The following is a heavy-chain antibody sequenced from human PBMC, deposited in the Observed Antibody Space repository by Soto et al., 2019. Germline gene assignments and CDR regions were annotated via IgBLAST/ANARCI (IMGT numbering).Heavy chain of an antibody. CDR2: IYYSGST. V-gene: IGHV4-61*01. D-gene: IGHD2-2*01. CDR1: GGSVSSGSYY. CDR3: ARVRCSSTSCFLSNWFDP. Sequence: SETLSLTCTASGGSVSSGSYYWSWIRQPPGKGLEWIGYIYYSGSTNYNPSLKSRVTISVDTSKNQFSLKLSSVTAADTAVYYCARVRCSSTSCFLSNWFDPWGQGTLVTVSS. J-gene: IGHJ5*02.